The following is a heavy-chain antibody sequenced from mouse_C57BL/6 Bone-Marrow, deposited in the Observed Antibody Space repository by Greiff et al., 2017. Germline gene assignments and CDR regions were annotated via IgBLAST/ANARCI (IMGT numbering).Heavy chain of an antibody. CDR3: AKTLIYDAMDY. J-gene: IGHJ4*01. V-gene: IGHV2-3*01. Sequence: QVQLKESGPGLVAPSQSLSITCPVSGFSLPSYGVSWVRRPPGKGLEWLGVIWGDGGTNYHSALISRLSISKDNSKSQGFLKLNSLQTDDTATYYCAKTLIYDAMDYWGQGTSVTVSS. CDR1: GFSLPSYG. CDR2: IWGDGGT.